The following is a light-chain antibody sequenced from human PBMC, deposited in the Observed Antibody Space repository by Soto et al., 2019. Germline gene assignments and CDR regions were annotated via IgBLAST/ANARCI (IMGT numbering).Light chain of an antibody. J-gene: IGKJ5*01. Sequence: EIVLTQSPVTLSLSPGESATLSCRASQSVPNYLAWYQQRPGQAPRLLIYDASHRAAGVPARYSGGESGTDFTLTISSLEPEDFAVYYGQHRTNFIFGQGTRLDIK. CDR2: DAS. V-gene: IGKV3-11*01. CDR1: QSVPNY. CDR3: QHRTNFI.